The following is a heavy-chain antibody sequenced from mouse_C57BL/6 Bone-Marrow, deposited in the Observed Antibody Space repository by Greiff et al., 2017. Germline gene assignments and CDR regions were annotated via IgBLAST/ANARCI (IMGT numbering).Heavy chain of an antibody. Sequence: QVQLQQPGAELVKPGASVKMSCKASGYTFTSYWITWVKQRPGQGLEWIGDIYPGSGSTNYNEKFKSKATLTVDTSSRTAYMQLSSLTSEDSAVYYCAREGVVADYYAMDYWGQGTSVTVSS. CDR1: GYTFTSYW. V-gene: IGHV1-55*01. D-gene: IGHD1-1*01. CDR3: AREGVVADYYAMDY. J-gene: IGHJ4*01. CDR2: IYPGSGST.